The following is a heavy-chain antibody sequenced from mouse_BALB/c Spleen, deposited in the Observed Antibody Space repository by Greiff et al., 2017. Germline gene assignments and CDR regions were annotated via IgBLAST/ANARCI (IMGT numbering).Heavy chain of an antibody. D-gene: IGHD4-1*01. CDR2: IDPENGDT. CDR3: NADLGRRAMDY. V-gene: IGHV14-4*02. CDR1: GFNIKDYY. J-gene: IGHJ4*01. Sequence: VQLQQSGAELVRAGASVKLSCTASGFNIKDYYMHWVKQRPEQGLEWIGWIDPENGDTEYAPKFQGKATMTADTSSNTAYLQLSSLTSEDTAVYYCNADLGRRAMDYWGQGTSVTVSS.